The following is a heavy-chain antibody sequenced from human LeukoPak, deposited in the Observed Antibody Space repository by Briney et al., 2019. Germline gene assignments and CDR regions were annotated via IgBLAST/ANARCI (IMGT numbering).Heavy chain of an antibody. CDR3: AKDMKSIAAFDY. Sequence: QSGGSLRLSCAASGFTFSSYAMSWVRQAPGKGLEWVSGISWNSGSIGYADSVKGRFTISRDNAKNSLYLQMNSLRAEDTALYYCAKDMKSIAAFDYWGRGTLVTVSS. V-gene: IGHV3-9*01. CDR1: GFTFSSYA. J-gene: IGHJ4*02. D-gene: IGHD6-13*01. CDR2: ISWNSGSI.